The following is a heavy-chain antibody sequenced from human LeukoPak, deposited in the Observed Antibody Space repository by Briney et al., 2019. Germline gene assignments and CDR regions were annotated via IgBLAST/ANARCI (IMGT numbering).Heavy chain of an antibody. CDR1: GYRFPTYW. CDR2: IYPGDSDT. D-gene: IGHD3-22*01. CDR3: ARGAYYYDSSGYSGDY. Sequence: GESLKISCKGSGYRFPTYWIGWVRQMPGKGLEWMGIIYPGDSDTRYSPSFQGQVTISADKSISTAYLQWSSLKASDTAMYYCARGAYYYDSSGYSGDYWGQGTLVTVSS. V-gene: IGHV5-51*01. J-gene: IGHJ4*02.